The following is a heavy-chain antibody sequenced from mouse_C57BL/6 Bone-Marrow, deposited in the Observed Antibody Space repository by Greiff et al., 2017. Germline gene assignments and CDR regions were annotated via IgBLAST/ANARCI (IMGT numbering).Heavy chain of an antibody. CDR1: GYTFTDYN. V-gene: IGHV1-18*01. J-gene: IGHJ1*03. CDR2: INPNNGGT. D-gene: IGHD1-1*01. Sequence: VQLKQSGPELVKPGASVKIPCKASGYTFTDYNMDWVKQSHGQSLEWIGEINPNNGGTIYNQKFKGKATLTVDKSSSTAYMELRSLTSEDSAVYYCARGGSSRYFDVWGTGTTVTVSS. CDR3: ARGGSSRYFDV.